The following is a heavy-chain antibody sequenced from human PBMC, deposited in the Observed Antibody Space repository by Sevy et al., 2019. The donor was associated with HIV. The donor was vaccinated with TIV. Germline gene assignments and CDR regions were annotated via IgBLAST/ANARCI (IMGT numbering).Heavy chain of an antibody. V-gene: IGHV3-23*01. D-gene: IGHD4-4*01. CDR3: AKSKMHTVTTVPCMDV. CDR1: GFTFSSYA. J-gene: IGHJ6*02. Sequence: GESLKISCAASGFTFSSYAMSWVRQAPGKGLEWVSAISGSGGSTYYADSVKGRFTISRDNSKNTLYLQMNSLRAEDTAVYYCAKSKMHTVTTVPCMDVWGQGTTVTVSS. CDR2: ISGSGGST.